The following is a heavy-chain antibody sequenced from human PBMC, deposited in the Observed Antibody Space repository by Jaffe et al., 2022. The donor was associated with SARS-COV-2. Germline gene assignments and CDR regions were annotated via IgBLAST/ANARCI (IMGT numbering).Heavy chain of an antibody. V-gene: IGHV5-51*01. J-gene: IGHJ4*02. D-gene: IGHD3-9*01. CDR2: INPGDSDT. CDR1: GYRFGSYW. Sequence: EVQLVQSGAEVKKPGESLKISCKGSGYRFGSYWIGWVRQMPGKGLELMGIINPGDSDTRYSPSFQGQVTISVDKSISTAYLHWSSLRASDTAMYYCARQDILTGFIYYFDSWGQGTLVTVSS. CDR3: ARQDILTGFIYYFDS.